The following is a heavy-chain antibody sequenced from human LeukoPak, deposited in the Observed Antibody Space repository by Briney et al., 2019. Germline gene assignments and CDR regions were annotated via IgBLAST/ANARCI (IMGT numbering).Heavy chain of an antibody. Sequence: TSETLSLTCSLSGGSMSNNYWGWIRPPPGRGLEWIGYISYTGSTSYTPSLKSRVSIFLETPRNQFSLEVSSVIAADTAVYYCARLQSANHDNGYYTGGFYYMDVWGKGTTVTVSS. J-gene: IGHJ6*03. CDR3: ARLQSANHDNGYYTGGFYYMDV. CDR1: GGSMSNNY. CDR2: ISYTGST. V-gene: IGHV4-59*08. D-gene: IGHD4-17*01.